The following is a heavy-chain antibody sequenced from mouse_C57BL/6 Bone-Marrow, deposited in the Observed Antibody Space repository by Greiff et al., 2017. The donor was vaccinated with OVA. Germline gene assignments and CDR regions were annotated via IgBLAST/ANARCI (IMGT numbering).Heavy chain of an antibody. D-gene: IGHD1-1*01. CDR1: GYTFTDYY. Sequence: EVQLQQSGPELVKPGASVKISCKASGYTFTDYYMNWLKQSHGKSLEWIGDINPNNGGTNYNQKFKGKATLTVDKSSSTDYMELRSLTSEDSAVSCCEAYIDSSFDYWGQGTTLTVSS. J-gene: IGHJ2*01. CDR3: EAYIDSSFDY. V-gene: IGHV1-26*01. CDR2: INPNNGGT.